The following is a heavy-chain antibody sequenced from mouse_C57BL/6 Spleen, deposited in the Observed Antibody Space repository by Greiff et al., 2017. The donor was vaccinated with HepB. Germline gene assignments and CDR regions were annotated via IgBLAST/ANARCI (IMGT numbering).Heavy chain of an antibody. D-gene: IGHD1-1*01. CDR2: IYPGSGNT. CDR1: GYTFTDYY. J-gene: IGHJ4*01. Sequence: QVQLKQSGAELVRPGASVKLSCKASGYTFTDYYINWVKQRPGQGLEWIARIYPGSGNTYYNEKFKGKATLTAEKSSSTAYMQLSSLTSEDSAVYFCAREGDYYYEGAMDYWGQGTSVTVSS. CDR3: AREGDYYYEGAMDY. V-gene: IGHV1-76*01.